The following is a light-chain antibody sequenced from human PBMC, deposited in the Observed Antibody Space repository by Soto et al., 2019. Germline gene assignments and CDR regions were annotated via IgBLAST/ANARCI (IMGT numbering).Light chain of an antibody. CDR3: QQSYSTPWT. CDR2: AAS. CDR1: QGIYRF. Sequence: DIQMTQSPSSLSASVGDRVTITCRASQGIYRFSNWYQQKPGKAPKLLISAASNLQSGVPERFSGSASGTEFTLTISSQQAEDFATYYCQQSYSTPWTFGQGTKVEIK. J-gene: IGKJ1*01. V-gene: IGKV1-39*01.